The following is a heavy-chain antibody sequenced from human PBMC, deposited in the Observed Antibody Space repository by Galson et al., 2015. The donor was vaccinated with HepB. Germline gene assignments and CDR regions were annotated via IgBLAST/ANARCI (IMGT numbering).Heavy chain of an antibody. CDR3: ARDFVVGAIYYYYDMDV. Sequence: SLRLSCAASGFTLSRYVMHWVRQAPGKGLEWVAVISYDGSEKYYADSVKGRFSISRDNSKNTLYLHMNSLRAEDTAVYYCARDFVVGAIYYYYDMDVWGQGTTVTVSS. D-gene: IGHD1-26*01. J-gene: IGHJ6*02. CDR2: ISYDGSEK. V-gene: IGHV3-30*04. CDR1: GFTLSRYV.